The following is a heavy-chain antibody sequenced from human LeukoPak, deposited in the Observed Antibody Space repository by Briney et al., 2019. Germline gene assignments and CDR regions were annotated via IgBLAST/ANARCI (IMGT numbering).Heavy chain of an antibody. CDR3: ANLGWNRYYYYYMDV. Sequence: PGGSLRLSCAASGFTVSSNYMSWVRQAPGKGLEWVSVIYSGGSTYYADSVKGRFTISRDNSKNTLYLQMNSLRAEDTAVYYCANLGWNRYYYYYMDVWGKGTTVTVSS. V-gene: IGHV3-66*02. CDR2: IYSGGST. J-gene: IGHJ6*03. D-gene: IGHD1-1*01. CDR1: GFTVSSNY.